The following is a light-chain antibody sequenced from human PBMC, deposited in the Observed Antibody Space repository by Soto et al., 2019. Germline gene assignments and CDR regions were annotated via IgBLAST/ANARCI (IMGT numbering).Light chain of an antibody. CDR3: SSYTSSSTLDV. J-gene: IGLJ1*01. CDR1: SRDVGGYNY. Sequence: QSVLTQPASVSGSPGQSITISCTGTSRDVGGYNYVSWYQQRPGKAPKLMIYDVSNRPSGVSNRFSGSKSGNTASLTISGLQAEDEADYYCSSYTSSSTLDVFGTGTKVT. CDR2: DVS. V-gene: IGLV2-14*01.